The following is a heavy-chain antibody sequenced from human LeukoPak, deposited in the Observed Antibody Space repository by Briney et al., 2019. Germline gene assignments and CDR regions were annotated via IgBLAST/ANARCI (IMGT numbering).Heavy chain of an antibody. CDR1: GGSITSHY. V-gene: IGHV4-59*11. CDR3: AREGIAASFDY. CDR2: IYYSGST. Sequence: PSETLSLTCTVSGGSITSHYWSWIRQPPGKGREWIGYIYYSGSTNYNPSLKSRVTISVDTSKNQFSLKLSSVTAADTAVYYCAREGIAASFDYWGQGTLVTVSS. J-gene: IGHJ4*02. D-gene: IGHD6-6*01.